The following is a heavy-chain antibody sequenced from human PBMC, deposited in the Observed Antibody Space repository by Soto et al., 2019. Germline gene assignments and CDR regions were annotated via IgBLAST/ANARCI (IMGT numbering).Heavy chain of an antibody. D-gene: IGHD3-16*01. Sequence: ASVKVSCKASGYTFTNHGINWVRQASGQGLEWMGWINPYNANTNYAQKLQGRVTMTTDTSTSTAYMDLRSLTSDDTAVYYCARDRVAGIWGDAFDIWGQGTMVTVSS. J-gene: IGHJ3*02. CDR1: GYTFTNHG. CDR2: INPYNANT. V-gene: IGHV1-18*04. CDR3: ARDRVAGIWGDAFDI.